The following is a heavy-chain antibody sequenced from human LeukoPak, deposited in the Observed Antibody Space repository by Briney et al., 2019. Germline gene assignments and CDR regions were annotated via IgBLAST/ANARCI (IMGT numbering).Heavy chain of an antibody. CDR3: AREHKDIVVVPAAPPDY. CDR2: INWNGGST. D-gene: IGHD2-2*01. V-gene: IGHV3-20*04. Sequence: GGSLRLSCAASGFTFDDHGMSWVRQAPGKGLEWVSGINWNGGSTGHADSVKGRFTISRDNAKNSLYLQMNSLRAEDTALYYCAREHKDIVVVPAAPPDYWGQGTLVTVSS. CDR1: GFTFDDHG. J-gene: IGHJ4*02.